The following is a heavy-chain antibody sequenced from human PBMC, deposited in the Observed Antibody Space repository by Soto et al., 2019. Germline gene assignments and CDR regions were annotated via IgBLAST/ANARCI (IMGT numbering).Heavy chain of an antibody. V-gene: IGHV4-34*01. CDR1: GGSFSGYY. J-gene: IGHJ6*02. CDR2: INHSGST. CDR3: ARGRVNVVVVAATRGHYYYGMDV. Sequence: SETLSLTCAVYGGSFSGYYWSWIRQPPGKGLEWIGEINHSGSTNYNPSLKSRVTISVDTSKNQFSLKLSSVTAADTAVYYCARGRVNVVVVAATRGHYYYGMDVWGQGTTATVSS. D-gene: IGHD2-15*01.